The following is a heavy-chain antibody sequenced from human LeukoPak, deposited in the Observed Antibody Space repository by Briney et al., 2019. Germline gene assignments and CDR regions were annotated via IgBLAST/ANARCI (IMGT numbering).Heavy chain of an antibody. CDR1: GFTFSTYS. D-gene: IGHD3/OR15-3a*01. J-gene: IGHJ4*02. CDR2: ISSRSKTI. CDR3: ARETAWTVDY. Sequence: PGGSLRLSCAASGFTFSTYSMNWVRQAPGKGLEWVSYISSRSKTIYYADSVQGRFTISRDNAKNSLYLQMNSLRDEDTAVYYCARETAWTVDYWGQGTLVTVSS. V-gene: IGHV3-48*02.